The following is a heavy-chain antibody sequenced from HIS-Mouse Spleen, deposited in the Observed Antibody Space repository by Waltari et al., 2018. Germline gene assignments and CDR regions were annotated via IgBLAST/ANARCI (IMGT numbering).Heavy chain of an antibody. V-gene: IGHV4-39*07. Sequence: QLQLQESGPGLVKPSETLSLTCTVSGCSISSSSYYWGWIRQPPGKGLEWIGGIYYSGVTYYTPSLKSRGTIAVDTSKNQFSLKLSSVTAADTAVYYCAREIPYSSSWYDWYFDLWGRGTLVTVSS. CDR3: AREIPYSSSWYDWYFDL. CDR2: IYYSGVT. J-gene: IGHJ2*01. CDR1: GCSISSSSYY. D-gene: IGHD6-13*01.